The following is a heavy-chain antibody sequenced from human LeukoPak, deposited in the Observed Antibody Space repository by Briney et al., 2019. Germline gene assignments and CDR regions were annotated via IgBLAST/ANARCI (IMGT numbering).Heavy chain of an antibody. D-gene: IGHD3-10*01. J-gene: IGHJ4*02. V-gene: IGHV4-59*01. CDR2: IYYSGST. Sequence: PSETPSLTCTVSGASISSYYWSWIRQPPGKGLEWIGYIYYSGSTKYNPSLKSRVTISVDTSKNQFSLKLSSVTAADTAVYYCARDPRGSGSADYWGQGTLVTVSS. CDR1: GASISSYY. CDR3: ARDPRGSGSADY.